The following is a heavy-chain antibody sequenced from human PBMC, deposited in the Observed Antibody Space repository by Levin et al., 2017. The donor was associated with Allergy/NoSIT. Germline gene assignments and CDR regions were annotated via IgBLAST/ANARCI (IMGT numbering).Heavy chain of an antibody. V-gene: IGHV1-2*02. CDR1: GYTFTGHY. D-gene: IGHD3-22*01. CDR2: INPNTSVT. CDR3: GRGGQGGYDH. Sequence: GESLKISCKASGYTFTGHYLHWVRQAPGQGLEWMGWINPNTSVTFYAQRFQGRVTLTRDTSIRTAYMELTNLRSDDTAVFYCGRGGQGGYDHWGQGTLVTVSS. J-gene: IGHJ4*02.